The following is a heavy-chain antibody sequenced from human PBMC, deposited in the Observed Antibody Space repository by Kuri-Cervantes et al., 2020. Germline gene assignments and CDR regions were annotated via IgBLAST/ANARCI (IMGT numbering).Heavy chain of an antibody. CDR1: GGSVSSGGYL. Sequence: SETLSLTCTVSGGSVSSGGYLWSWIRQPPGKGLEWIGNIYYSGSTNYKSSLESRVTISVDTSKNQFSLKLSSVTAADTAVYYCARTSHGDPFDHWGQGTLVTVSS. D-gene: IGHD4-17*01. V-gene: IGHV4-61*08. J-gene: IGHJ4*02. CDR3: ARTSHGDPFDH. CDR2: IYYSGST.